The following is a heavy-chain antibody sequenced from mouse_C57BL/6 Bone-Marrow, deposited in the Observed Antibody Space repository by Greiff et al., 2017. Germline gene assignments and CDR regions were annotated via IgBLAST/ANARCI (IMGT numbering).Heavy chain of an antibody. CDR3: ARSDYGSSYGFAY. Sequence: VQLQQSGPELVKPGASVKISCKASGYTFTDYYINWVKQRPGQGLEWIGWIFPGSGSTYYNEKFKGTATLTVDKSSSTAYMLLSSRTSEDSAVYFCARSDYGSSYGFAYWGQGTLVTVSA. D-gene: IGHD1-1*01. V-gene: IGHV1-75*01. J-gene: IGHJ3*01. CDR1: GYTFTDYY. CDR2: IFPGSGST.